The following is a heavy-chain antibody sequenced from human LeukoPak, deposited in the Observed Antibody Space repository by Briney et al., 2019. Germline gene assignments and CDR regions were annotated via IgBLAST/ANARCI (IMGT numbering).Heavy chain of an antibody. D-gene: IGHD2-2*02. CDR3: ARGQLLYVLGYYYYYGMDV. CDR2: ISAYNGNT. V-gene: IGHV1-18*01. J-gene: IGHJ6*02. CDR1: GYTFTSYG. Sequence: ASVKVSCKASGYTFTSYGISWVRQAPGQGLEWMGWISAYNGNTNYAQKLQGRVTMTTDTSTSTAYMELRSLRSDDTAVYYCARGQLLYVLGYYYYYGMDVWGQGTTVTVSS.